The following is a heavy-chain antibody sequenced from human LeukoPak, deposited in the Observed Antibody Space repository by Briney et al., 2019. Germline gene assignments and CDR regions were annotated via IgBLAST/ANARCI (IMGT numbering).Heavy chain of an antibody. CDR2: IRYDGSNK. J-gene: IGHJ6*03. CDR3: AKGRGWEASYYYYYMDV. V-gene: IGHV3-30*02. CDR1: GFTFRTSG. D-gene: IGHD1-26*01. Sequence: PGGSLRLSCAASGFTFRTSGMNWVRQAPGKGLEWVAFIRYDGSNKYYTDSVKGRFTISRDNSKNTLYLQMNSLRAEDTAVYYCAKGRGWEASYYYYYMDVWGKGTTVTISS.